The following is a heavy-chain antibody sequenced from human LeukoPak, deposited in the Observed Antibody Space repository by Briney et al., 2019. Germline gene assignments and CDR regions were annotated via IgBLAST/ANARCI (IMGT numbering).Heavy chain of an antibody. Sequence: ASVKVSCKASGYTFTSYYMHWVRQAPGQGLEWMGIINPSGGSTSYAQKFQGRVTITADESTSTAYMELSSLRSEDTAVYYCASSDLGYCTNGVCLPIDYWGQGTLVTVSS. D-gene: IGHD2-8*01. CDR2: INPSGGST. V-gene: IGHV1-46*01. CDR3: ASSDLGYCTNGVCLPIDY. J-gene: IGHJ4*02. CDR1: GYTFTSYY.